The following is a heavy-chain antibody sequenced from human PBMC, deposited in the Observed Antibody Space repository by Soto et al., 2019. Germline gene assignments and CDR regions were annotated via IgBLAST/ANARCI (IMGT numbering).Heavy chain of an antibody. CDR2: ISGSAGRT. CDR1: GFTFSSYS. Sequence: PGGSLRLSCAASGFTFSSYSMTWVRQAPGKGLEWVSTISGSAGRTYYADPVKGRFTISRDNSKNTLYLQMNRLRAEDTAVYYCARVPRGREPILYFDPWGQGTLVTVSS. V-gene: IGHV3-23*01. J-gene: IGHJ5*02. D-gene: IGHD3-10*01. CDR3: ARVPRGREPILYFDP.